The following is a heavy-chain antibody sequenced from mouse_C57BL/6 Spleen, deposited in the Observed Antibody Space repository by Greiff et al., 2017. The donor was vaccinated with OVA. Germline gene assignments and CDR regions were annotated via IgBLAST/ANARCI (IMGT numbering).Heavy chain of an antibody. CDR2: INPNNGGT. Sequence: EVQRVESGPELVKPGASVKIPCKASGYTFTEYNMDWVKQSHGKSLEWIGDINPNNGGTIYNQKFKGKATLTVDKSSSTAYMELRSLTSEDTAVYYCARKDYDYPYAMDYWGQGTSVTVAS. CDR1: GYTFTEYN. D-gene: IGHD2-4*01. V-gene: IGHV1-18*01. CDR3: ARKDYDYPYAMDY. J-gene: IGHJ4*01.